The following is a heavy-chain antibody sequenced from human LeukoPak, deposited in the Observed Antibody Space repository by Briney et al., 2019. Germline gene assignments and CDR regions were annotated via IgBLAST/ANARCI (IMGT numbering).Heavy chain of an antibody. CDR3: ASGGRDTAMDFDY. CDR1: GFTFSSYS. V-gene: IGHV3-21*01. Sequence: GGSLRLSCAASGFTFSSYSMNWVRQAPGKGLEWVSSISSSSSYIYYADSVKGRFTISRDNAKNSLYLQMNSLRAEDTAVYYCASGGRDTAMDFDYWGQGTLVTVSS. J-gene: IGHJ4*02. CDR2: ISSSSSYI. D-gene: IGHD5-18*01.